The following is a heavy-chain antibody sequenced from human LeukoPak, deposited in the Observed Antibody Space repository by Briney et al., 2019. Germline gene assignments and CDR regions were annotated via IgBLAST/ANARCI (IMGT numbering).Heavy chain of an antibody. D-gene: IGHD6-13*01. CDR2: INHSGST. Sequence: SETLSLTCAVYGGPFSGYYWSWIRQPPGKGLEWIGEINHSGSTNYNPSLKSRVTISVDTSKNQFSLKLSSVTAADTAVYYCARGRYSSSWPFDYWGQGTLVTVSS. CDR1: GGPFSGYY. CDR3: ARGRYSSSWPFDY. J-gene: IGHJ4*02. V-gene: IGHV4-34*01.